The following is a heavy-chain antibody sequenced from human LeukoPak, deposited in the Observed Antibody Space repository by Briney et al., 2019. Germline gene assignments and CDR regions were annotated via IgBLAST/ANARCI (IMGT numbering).Heavy chain of an antibody. Sequence: PSETLSLTCTVSGGSISSYYWSWIRQPPGKGLEWIGYIYYSGSTNYNPSLKSRVTISVDTSKNQFSLKLSSVTAADTAVYYCARSDYYDSSGYYEVGYYFDYWGQGTLVTVSS. CDR3: ARSDYYDSSGYYEVGYYFDY. D-gene: IGHD3-22*01. J-gene: IGHJ4*02. V-gene: IGHV4-59*01. CDR2: IYYSGST. CDR1: GGSISSYY.